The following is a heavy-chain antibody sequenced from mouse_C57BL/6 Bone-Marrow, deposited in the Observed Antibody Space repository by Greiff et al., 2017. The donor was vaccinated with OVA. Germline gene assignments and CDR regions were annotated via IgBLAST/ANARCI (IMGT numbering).Heavy chain of an antibody. CDR1: GFTFSDYG. CDR2: ISNLAYSI. J-gene: IGHJ3*01. Sequence: EVQGVESGGGLVQPGGSLKLSCAASGFTFSDYGMAWVRQAPRKGPEWVAFISNLAYSIYYADTVTGRFTISRENAKNTLYLEMSSLRSEDTAMYYCAREDYDYDAPFAYWGQGTLVTVSA. CDR3: AREDYDYDAPFAY. D-gene: IGHD2-4*01. V-gene: IGHV5-15*01.